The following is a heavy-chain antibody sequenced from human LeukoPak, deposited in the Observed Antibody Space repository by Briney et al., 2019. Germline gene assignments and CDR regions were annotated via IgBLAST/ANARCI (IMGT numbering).Heavy chain of an antibody. CDR3: AREFVYFGSSVYFAPDYYGMDV. J-gene: IGHJ6*02. V-gene: IGHV3-30-3*01. CDR2: ISYDGSNK. Sequence: GRSLRLSCAASGFTFSSYAMHWVRQAPGKGLEWVAVISYDGSNKCYADSVKGRFTISRDNSKNTLYLQMNSLRAEDTAVYYCAREFVYFGSSVYFAPDYYGMDVWGQGTAVTVSS. CDR1: GFTFSSYA. D-gene: IGHD3-22*01.